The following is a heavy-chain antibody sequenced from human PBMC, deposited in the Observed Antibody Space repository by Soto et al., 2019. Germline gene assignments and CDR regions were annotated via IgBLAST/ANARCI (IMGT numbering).Heavy chain of an antibody. D-gene: IGHD1-1*01. CDR1: GFTFGNYW. Sequence: EVQLVESGGGLVQPGGSLRLSCTVSGFTFGNYWMTWVRQAPGKGLEWVANMNQNGSEKYYVDSVKGRFAISRDNAKNSLYLPMNSLSAEATAVYYCASQRVSYAMDVWGQGTTVTVS. CDR3: ASQRVSYAMDV. V-gene: IGHV3-7*05. J-gene: IGHJ6*02. CDR2: MNQNGSEK.